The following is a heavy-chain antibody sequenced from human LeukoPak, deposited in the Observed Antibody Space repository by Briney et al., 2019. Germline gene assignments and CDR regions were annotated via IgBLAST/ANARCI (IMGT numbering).Heavy chain of an antibody. J-gene: IGHJ3*02. Sequence: SETLSLTCTVSGGSISNYYWNWIRQPPGKGLEWIGYISYSGSTNYNPSLKSRLSISVDTSKNQFSLKLSSVTAADTAVYYCASPYYYDSSGYYAFDIWGQGTMVTVSS. V-gene: IGHV4-59*01. D-gene: IGHD3-22*01. CDR2: ISYSGST. CDR1: GGSISNYY. CDR3: ASPYYYDSSGYYAFDI.